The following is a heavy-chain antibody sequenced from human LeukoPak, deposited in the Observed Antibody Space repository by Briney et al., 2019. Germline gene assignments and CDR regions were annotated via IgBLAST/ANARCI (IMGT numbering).Heavy chain of an antibody. CDR3: AKDESSSWYNAFDI. CDR2: MNPNSGNT. J-gene: IGHJ3*02. Sequence: ASVKVSCKASGYTFTSYDINWVRQATGRGLEWMGWMNPNSGNTGYAQKFQGRVTMTRNTSISTAYMELSSLRSEDTAVYYCAKDESSSWYNAFDIWGQGTMVTVSS. D-gene: IGHD6-13*01. CDR1: GYTFTSYD. V-gene: IGHV1-8*01.